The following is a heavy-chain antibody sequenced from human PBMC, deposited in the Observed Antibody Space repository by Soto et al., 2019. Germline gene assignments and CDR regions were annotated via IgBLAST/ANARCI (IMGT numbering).Heavy chain of an antibody. Sequence: GSIRLCCAACRLSFYSSAISLVRQNPGKGLDWVSAISGSGGSTYSADSVKGRFTISRDNSKNTLYLQMSSLRAEDTAVYFCARGFSAGKGSPPDFCGQASLGTGSS. D-gene: IGHD6-13*01. CDR3: ARGFSAGKGSPPDF. CDR2: ISGSGGST. V-gene: IGHV3-23*01. J-gene: IGHJ4*02. CDR1: RLSFYSSA.